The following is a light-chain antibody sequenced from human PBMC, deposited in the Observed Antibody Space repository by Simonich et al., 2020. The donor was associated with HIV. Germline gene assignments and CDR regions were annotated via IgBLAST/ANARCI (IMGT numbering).Light chain of an antibody. CDR2: GAS. J-gene: IGKJ1*01. V-gene: IGKV3-20*01. CDR3: QQYGSSPST. Sequence: EIVMTQSPATLSVSPGERATLSCRASQSPNSNVAWYQQTPGQTPRLLIYGASTRATGIPDRFSGSGSGTDFTLTISRLEPEDFAVYYCQQYGSSPSTFGQGTKVEI. CDR1: QSPNSN.